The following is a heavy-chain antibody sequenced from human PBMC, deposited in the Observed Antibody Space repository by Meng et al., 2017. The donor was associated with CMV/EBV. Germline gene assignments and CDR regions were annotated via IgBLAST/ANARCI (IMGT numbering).Heavy chain of an antibody. Sequence: ASVKVSCKASGYTFTSYGISWVRQAPGQGLEWMGWISAYNGNTNYAQKLQGRVTMTTDTSTSTAYMELSSLRSEDTAVYYCARGRAVSRYCSSTSCHSNWFDPWGQGTLVTVSS. CDR1: GYTFTSYG. D-gene: IGHD2-2*02. V-gene: IGHV1-18*01. J-gene: IGHJ5*02. CDR2: ISAYNGNT. CDR3: ARGRAVSRYCSSTSCHSNWFDP.